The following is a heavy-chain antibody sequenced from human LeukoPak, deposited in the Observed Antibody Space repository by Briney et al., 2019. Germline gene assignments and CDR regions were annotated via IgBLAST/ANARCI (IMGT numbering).Heavy chain of an antibody. CDR2: ISGSGDST. J-gene: IGHJ4*02. Sequence: GGSLRPSCAASGFTFSKYAVSWVRQAPGKGLEWVSSISGSGDSTYYADSVKGRFTISRDNSKNTLFLQMNSLRADDTAVYYCAKVPYSGFYDSSGYYYYFDYWGQGTLVTVSS. D-gene: IGHD3-22*01. CDR1: GFTFSKYA. CDR3: AKVPYSGFYDSSGYYYYFDY. V-gene: IGHV3-23*01.